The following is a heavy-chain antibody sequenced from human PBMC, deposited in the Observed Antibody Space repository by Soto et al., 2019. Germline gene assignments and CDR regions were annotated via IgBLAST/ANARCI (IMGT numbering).Heavy chain of an antibody. V-gene: IGHV4-34*01. D-gene: IGHD2-8*01. CDR3: ARDVMANNRYHWYFDL. CDR2: ITHSGGT. CDR1: GGSFSGDY. Sequence: QVQLQQWGAGLLKPSETLSLTCAVYGGSFSGDYWSWIRQPPGKGLEWIGEITHSGGTNYNPSLKSRVTISVDTSKSQFSLKLSSVTAADTAVYYCARDVMANNRYHWYFDLWGRGTLVTVSS. J-gene: IGHJ2*01.